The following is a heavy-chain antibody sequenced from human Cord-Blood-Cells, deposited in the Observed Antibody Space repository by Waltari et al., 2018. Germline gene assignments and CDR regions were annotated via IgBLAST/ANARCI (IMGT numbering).Heavy chain of an antibody. CDR2: FDPEDGET. D-gene: IGHD3-22*01. CDR1: GYTLTELS. V-gene: IGHV1-24*01. CDR3: ATLLGDSSGYSRSD. Sequence: QVQLVQSGAEVKKPGASVKVSCKVSGYTLTELSMHWVRQAPGKGLEWMGGFDPEDGETIYAQKFQGRVTIAEDTSTDTAYMELSSLGSVDTALYYCATLLGDSSGYSRSDWGQGTLVTVSS. J-gene: IGHJ4*02.